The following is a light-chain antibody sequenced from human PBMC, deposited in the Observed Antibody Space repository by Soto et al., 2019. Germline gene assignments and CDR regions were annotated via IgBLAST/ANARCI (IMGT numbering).Light chain of an antibody. CDR1: QSVSSN. V-gene: IGKV3-15*01. J-gene: IGKJ1*01. Sequence: EIVMTQSPATLSVSPGERATLSCRASQSVSSNLAWYQQNPGQAPRLLIYGASTRATGIPARFSGSGSGTEFTITISSLQSEDFAVYYCQQYNNWPPWTFGQVTKVEIK. CDR3: QQYNNWPPWT. CDR2: GAS.